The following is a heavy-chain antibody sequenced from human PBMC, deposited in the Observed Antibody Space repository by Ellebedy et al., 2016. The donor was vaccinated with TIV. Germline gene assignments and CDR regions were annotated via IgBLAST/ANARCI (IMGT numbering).Heavy chain of an antibody. CDR1: GFTFSSYW. Sequence: GESLKISCAASGFTFSSYWMQWVRQAPGKGLEWVANIKPDGTKKNYVDSVKGRFTISRDNAKNSLYLQMNSLRAEDTAVYYCAKQGYYYDSTTNRDWFDPWGRGTLVTVSS. V-gene: IGHV3-7*01. CDR3: AKQGYYYDSTTNRDWFDP. D-gene: IGHD3-22*01. J-gene: IGHJ5*02. CDR2: IKPDGTKK.